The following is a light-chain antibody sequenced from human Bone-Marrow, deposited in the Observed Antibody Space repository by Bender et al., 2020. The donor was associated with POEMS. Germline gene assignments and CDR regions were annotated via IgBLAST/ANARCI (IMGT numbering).Light chain of an antibody. CDR1: SSDVGASTF. CDR3: SSSTNSNTYV. Sequence: QSALTQPASVSGSPGQSITISCTGTSSDVGASTFVSWYQQHPGKAPKVMIYDVSNRPSGVSHRFSASKTGNTAFLTISGIQPEDEADYYCSSSTNSNTYVFGTGTRVTVL. J-gene: IGLJ1*01. V-gene: IGLV2-14*01. CDR2: DVS.